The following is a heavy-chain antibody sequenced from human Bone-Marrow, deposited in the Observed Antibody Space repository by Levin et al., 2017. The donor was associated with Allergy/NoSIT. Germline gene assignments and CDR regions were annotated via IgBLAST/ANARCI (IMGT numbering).Heavy chain of an antibody. CDR3: ARVGSSSWHSLFDY. CDR2: INSDGSST. Sequence: GGSLRLSCAASGFTFSSYWMHWVRQAPGKGLVWVSRINSDGSSTTYADSVKGRFTISRDNAKNTLYLQMNSLRAEDTAVYFCARVGSSSWHSLFDYWGQGTLVTVSS. V-gene: IGHV3-74*01. D-gene: IGHD6-13*01. CDR1: GFTFSSYW. J-gene: IGHJ4*02.